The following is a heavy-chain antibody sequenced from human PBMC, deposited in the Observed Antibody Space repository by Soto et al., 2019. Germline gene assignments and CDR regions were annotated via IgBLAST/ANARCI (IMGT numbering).Heavy chain of an antibody. CDR2: IYNIGST. CDR3: ARGLAHEKVDS. CDR1: GGSLNNNNYY. D-gene: IGHD5-12*01. Sequence: SETLSLTCTASGGSLNNNNYYWSWIRQPPGKGLEWIGHIYNIGSTYNNPSLESRVTISVDTSKNQFSLKLTSVTAADTAIYYCARGLAHEKVDSWGQGILVTVSS. J-gene: IGHJ4*02. V-gene: IGHV4-30-4*01.